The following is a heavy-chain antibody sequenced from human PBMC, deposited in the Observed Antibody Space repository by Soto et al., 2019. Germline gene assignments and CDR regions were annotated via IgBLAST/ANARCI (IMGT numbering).Heavy chain of an antibody. D-gene: IGHD6-19*01. CDR2: IIPIFGTA. J-gene: IGHJ6*02. V-gene: IGHV1-69*13. Sequence: ASVTVSCQASVCTFSSYAISWLRQATGQGLEWMGGIIPIFGTANYAQKFQGRVTITADESTSTAYMELSSLRPEDTAVYYCATDSNLNSGWYGHFYGMDVWGQGTTVTVSS. CDR3: ATDSNLNSGWYGHFYGMDV. CDR1: VCTFSSYA.